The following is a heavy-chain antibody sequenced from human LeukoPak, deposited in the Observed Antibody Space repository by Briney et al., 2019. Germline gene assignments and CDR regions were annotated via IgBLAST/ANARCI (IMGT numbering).Heavy chain of an antibody. J-gene: IGHJ4*02. CDR3: AKNSGYSWQYFFDY. V-gene: IGHV3-23*01. CDR1: GFPFSNYA. Sequence: GGSLRLSCAASGFPFSNYAMSWVRRAPGKGRGWVSAISGGGGPTYYADSAKGRFTISRDNSKNTLYLQMNSLRAEDAAVYFCAKNSGYSWQYFFDYWGQGTLVTVSS. D-gene: IGHD5-18*01. CDR2: ISGGGGPT.